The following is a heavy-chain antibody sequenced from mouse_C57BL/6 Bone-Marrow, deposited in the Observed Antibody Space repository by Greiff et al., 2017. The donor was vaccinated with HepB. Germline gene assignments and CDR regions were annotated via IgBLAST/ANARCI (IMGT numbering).Heavy chain of an antibody. J-gene: IGHJ1*03. CDR1: GYTFTDYE. D-gene: IGHD1-1*01. V-gene: IGHV1-15*01. CDR3: TGLLRSRYFDG. CDR2: IDPETGGT. Sequence: QVQLKESGAELVRPGASVTLSCKASGYTFTDYEMHWVKQTPVHGLEWIGAIDPETGGTAYNQKFKGKAILTADKSSSTAYMELRSLTSEDSAVYYCTGLLRSRYFDGWGTGTTVTVSS.